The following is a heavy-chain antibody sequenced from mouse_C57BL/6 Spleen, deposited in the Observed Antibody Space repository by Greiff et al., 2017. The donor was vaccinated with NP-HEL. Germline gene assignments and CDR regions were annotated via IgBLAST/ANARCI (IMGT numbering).Heavy chain of an antibody. J-gene: IGHJ2*01. CDR2: IYPGDGDT. Sequence: VQGVESGAELVKPGASVKISCKASGYAFSSYWMNWVKQRPGKGLEWIGQIYPGDGDTNYNGKFKGKATLTADKSSSTAYMQLSSLTSEDSAVYFCARWGPYYFDYWGQGTTLTVSS. CDR3: ARWGPYYFDY. CDR1: GYAFSSYW. V-gene: IGHV1-80*01.